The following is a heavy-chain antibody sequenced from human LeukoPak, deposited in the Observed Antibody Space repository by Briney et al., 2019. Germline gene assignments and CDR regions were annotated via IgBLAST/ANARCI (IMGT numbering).Heavy chain of an antibody. V-gene: IGHV3-53*01. CDR3: AREGLTSNWFDP. J-gene: IGHJ5*02. CDR2: IYTGGST. CDR1: GFIVSSNY. Sequence: GGSLRLSCAASGFIVSSNYMSWVRQAPGKGLEWVSVIYTGGSTYYPDSVKGRFTISRDNSKNTVYLQMSSLRAEDTAVYYCAREGLTSNWFDPWGQGTLVTVSS.